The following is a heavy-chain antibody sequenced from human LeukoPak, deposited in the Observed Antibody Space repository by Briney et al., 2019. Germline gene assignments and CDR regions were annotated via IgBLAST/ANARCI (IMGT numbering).Heavy chain of an antibody. J-gene: IGHJ4*02. D-gene: IGHD6-19*01. CDR1: GLTFSSYA. V-gene: IGHV3-23*01. Sequence: GGSLRLSCAASGLTFSSYAMSWVRQAPGKGLEWLSVVSGNGLETRYADFVKGRFTISRDNSKNTMYLQMNSLRAEDTAVYYCANSAYDYWGQGTLVTVSS. CDR3: ANSAYDY. CDR2: VSGNGLET.